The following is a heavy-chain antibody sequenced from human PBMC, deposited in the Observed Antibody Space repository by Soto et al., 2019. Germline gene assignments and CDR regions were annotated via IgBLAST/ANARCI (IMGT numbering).Heavy chain of an antibody. CDR3: ARDRYKGAFDI. Sequence: SETLSLTCTVSGGSISSYYWSWIRQPPGKGLEWIGYIYYSGSTNYNPSLKSRVTISVDTSKNQFSLKLSSVTAADTAVYYCARDRYKGAFDIWGQGTMVTVS. J-gene: IGHJ3*02. V-gene: IGHV4-59*01. CDR1: GGSISSYY. D-gene: IGHD2-2*02. CDR2: IYYSGST.